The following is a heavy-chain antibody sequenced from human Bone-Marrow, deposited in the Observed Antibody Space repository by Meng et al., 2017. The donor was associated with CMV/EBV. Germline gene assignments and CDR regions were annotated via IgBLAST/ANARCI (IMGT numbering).Heavy chain of an antibody. CDR1: GYTFTGYY. CDR3: ARGGLETTVTSYYYGMDV. J-gene: IGHJ6*02. CDR2: INPNSGGT. D-gene: IGHD4-17*01. V-gene: IGHV1-2*02. Sequence: ASVKVSCKASGYTFTGYYMHWVRQAPGQGLEWMGWINPNSGGTNYAQKFQGRVTMTRNTSISTAYMELSSLRSEDTAVYYCARGGLETTVTSYYYGMDVWGQGTMVTVSS.